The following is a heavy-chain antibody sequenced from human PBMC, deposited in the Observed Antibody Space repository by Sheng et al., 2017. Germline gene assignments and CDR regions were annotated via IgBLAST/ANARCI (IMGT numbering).Heavy chain of an antibody. CDR2: IYSGVST. V-gene: IGHV3-53*01. Sequence: EVQLVESGGGLIQDGGSLRLSCAASGFTVSSSYLSWVRQAPGKGLEWVSVIYSGVSTSYADSVKGRFTISRDNSKNTLYLQMNSLRAEDTAVYYCAKVGRSGDLECWGQGTLVTVS. J-gene: IGHJ4*02. D-gene: IGHD3-10*01. CDR3: AKVGRSGDLEC. CDR1: GFTVSSSY.